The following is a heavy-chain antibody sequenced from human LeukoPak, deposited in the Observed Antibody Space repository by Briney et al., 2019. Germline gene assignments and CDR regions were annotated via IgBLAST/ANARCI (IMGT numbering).Heavy chain of an antibody. J-gene: IGHJ3*02. CDR3: ARAPRGGVNDAFDI. CDR2: ITRSASYI. V-gene: IGHV3-21*01. D-gene: IGHD3-16*01. Sequence: PGGSLRLSCAASGFSFSTHSMNWFRQAPGKGLEWVSSITRSASYIYYGDSVKGRFTISRDNAKNSLFLQMNSLRVEDSAVYYCARAPRGGVNDAFDIWGQGTMVTVSS. CDR1: GFSFSTHS.